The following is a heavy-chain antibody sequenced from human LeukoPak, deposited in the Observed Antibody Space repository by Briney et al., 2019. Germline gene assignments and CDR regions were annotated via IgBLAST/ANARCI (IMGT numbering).Heavy chain of an antibody. CDR3: AKEIYAYGSRGFDY. V-gene: IGHV3-23*01. Sequence: GGSLRLSCSGSQFTFSYYAMTWVRQAPGKGLEWVSGISSSGDYTYYADSVKGRFTISRDNSKNTLYLQLNSLRVEDMAVYYCAKEIYAYGSRGFDYWGQGTLVTVSS. CDR2: ISSSGDYT. D-gene: IGHD3-10*01. J-gene: IGHJ4*02. CDR1: QFTFSYYA.